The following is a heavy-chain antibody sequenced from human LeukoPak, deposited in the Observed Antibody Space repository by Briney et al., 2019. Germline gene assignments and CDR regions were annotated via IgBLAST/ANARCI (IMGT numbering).Heavy chain of an antibody. D-gene: IGHD2/OR15-2a*01. CDR3: ARENYYFDY. J-gene: IGHJ4*02. CDR1: GGSFSGYY. CDR2: INHSGST. V-gene: IGHV4-34*01. Sequence: PSETLSLTCAVYGGSFSGYYWSWIRQPPGKGLEWIGEINHSGSTNYNPSLKSRVTISVDKSKNQFSLKLSPVTAADTAVYYCARENYYFDYWGQGTLVTVSS.